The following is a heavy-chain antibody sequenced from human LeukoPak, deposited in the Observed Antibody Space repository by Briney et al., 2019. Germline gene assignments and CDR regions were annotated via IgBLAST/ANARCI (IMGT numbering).Heavy chain of an antibody. V-gene: IGHV5-51*01. J-gene: IGHJ4*02. CDR3: ARHGLSGDDYGSGIYLDY. Sequence: GGPRKISCKGSGYSFTSYWIGWVRQIPGKGLGWMGIIYPGDSDTRYSPSFQAQVPISADKSISTAYLQWTSLKASDTLMYSCARHGLSGDDYGSGIYLDYWGEGTLVTVSS. CDR1: GYSFTSYW. D-gene: IGHD3-10*01. CDR2: IYPGDSDT.